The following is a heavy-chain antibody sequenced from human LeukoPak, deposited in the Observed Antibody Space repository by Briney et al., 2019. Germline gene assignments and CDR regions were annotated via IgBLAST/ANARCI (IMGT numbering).Heavy chain of an antibody. D-gene: IGHD3-3*01. V-gene: IGHV1-69*04. CDR2: IIPILGIA. Sequence: GASVKVSCKASGGTFSSYTISWVRQAPGQGLEWMGRIIPILGIANYAQKFQGRVTITADKSTSTAYMELSSLRSEDTAVYYCARDIYDFWSGYNYYYCMDVWGKGTTVTVSS. J-gene: IGHJ6*03. CDR1: GGTFSSYT. CDR3: ARDIYDFWSGYNYYYCMDV.